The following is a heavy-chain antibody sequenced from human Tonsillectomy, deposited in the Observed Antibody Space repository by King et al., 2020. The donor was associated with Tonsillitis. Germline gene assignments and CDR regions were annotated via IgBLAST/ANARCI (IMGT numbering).Heavy chain of an antibody. CDR1: GFIFDDYA. J-gene: IGHJ6*02. CDR3: AKDRYSRLYYCYGMDV. CDR2: ISWDSGTI. D-gene: IGHD5-18*01. V-gene: IGHV3-9*01. Sequence: VQLVESGGALVQPGRSLRLSCAASGFIFDDYAMNWVRQAPGKGLEWVSSISWDSGTIQYADSVKGRFTISRDNAKNSLYLQMNSLRAEDTALYYCAKDRYSRLYYCYGMDVWGQATTVTVSS.